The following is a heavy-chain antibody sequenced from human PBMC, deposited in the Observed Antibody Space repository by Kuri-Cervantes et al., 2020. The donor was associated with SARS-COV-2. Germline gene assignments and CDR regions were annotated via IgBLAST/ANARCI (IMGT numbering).Heavy chain of an antibody. CDR1: GFTFDDYA. D-gene: IGHD3-22*01. CDR3: AKDQDYYDSSGQFDY. CDR2: IYSGGSST. Sequence: GGSLRLSCAASGFTFDDYAMHWVRQAPGKGLEWVSVIYSGGSSTYYADSVKGRFTISRDNSKNTLYLQMNSLRAEDTAVYYCAKDQDYYDSSGQFDYWGQGTLVTVSS. V-gene: IGHV3-23*03. J-gene: IGHJ4*02.